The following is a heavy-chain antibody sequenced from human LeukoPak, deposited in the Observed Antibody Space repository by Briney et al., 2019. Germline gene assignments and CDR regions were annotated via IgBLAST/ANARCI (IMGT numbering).Heavy chain of an antibody. Sequence: PSETLSLTCAVYGGSFSGYYWSWIRQPPGNGLEWIGEINHSGSTNYNPSLKSRVTISVDTSKNQFSLKLSSVTAADTAVYYCARDGIVVVPAAQGYYFDYWGQGTLVTVSS. CDR3: ARDGIVVVPAAQGYYFDY. D-gene: IGHD2-2*01. CDR2: INHSGST. CDR1: GGSFSGYY. J-gene: IGHJ4*02. V-gene: IGHV4-34*01.